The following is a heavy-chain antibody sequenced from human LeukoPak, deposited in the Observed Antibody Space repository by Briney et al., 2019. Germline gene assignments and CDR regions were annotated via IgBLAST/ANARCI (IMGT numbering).Heavy chain of an antibody. J-gene: IGHJ4*02. D-gene: IGHD6-13*01. Sequence: SETLSLACTVSGGSISSYYWSWIRQPPGKGLEWIGYIYYSGSTNYNPSLKSRVTISVDTSKNQFSLKLSSVTAADTAVYYCARYPGYSSSWLFDYWGQGTLVTVSS. CDR3: ARYPGYSSSWLFDY. CDR1: GGSISSYY. CDR2: IYYSGST. V-gene: IGHV4-59*08.